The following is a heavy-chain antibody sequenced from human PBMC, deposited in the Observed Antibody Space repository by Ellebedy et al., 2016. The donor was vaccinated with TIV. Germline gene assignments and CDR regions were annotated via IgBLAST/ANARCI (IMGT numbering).Heavy chain of an antibody. Sequence: ASVKVSCKASGYTFTNYAMHWVRQAPGQRLEWMGWINADNDNTKYSQKFQGRVTMTRDTSISTAYMELSRLRSDDTAVYYCARDPGGSYVNDAFDIWGQGTMVTVSS. J-gene: IGHJ3*02. CDR3: ARDPGGSYVNDAFDI. D-gene: IGHD1-26*01. CDR1: GYTFTNYA. V-gene: IGHV1-3*01. CDR2: INADNDNT.